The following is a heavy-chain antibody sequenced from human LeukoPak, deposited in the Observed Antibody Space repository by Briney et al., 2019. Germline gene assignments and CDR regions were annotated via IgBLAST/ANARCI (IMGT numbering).Heavy chain of an antibody. CDR2: IIPIFGIA. CDR1: GGTFSSYA. CDR3: ARLYYYDSSGYLRFDP. V-gene: IGHV1-69*04. J-gene: IGHJ5*02. D-gene: IGHD3-22*01. Sequence: EASVKVSCKASGGTFSSYAISCVRQAPGQGLEWMGRIIPIFGIANYAQKFQGRVTITADKSTSTAYMELSSLRSEDTAVYYCARLYYYDSSGYLRFDPWGQGTLVTVYS.